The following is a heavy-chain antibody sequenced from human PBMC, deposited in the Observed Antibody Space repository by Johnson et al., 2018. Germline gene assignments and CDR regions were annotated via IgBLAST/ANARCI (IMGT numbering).Heavy chain of an antibody. CDR2: ISSDGSTK. V-gene: IGHV3-30-3*01. CDR1: GFISSVYP. CDR3: TRDRFGHCKGCICNSSYLDG. J-gene: IGHJ6*03. Sequence: QVQLVQSGGGVVQPGNSLRLSCAASGFISSVYPMHWVRQAPGKGLEWVAVISSDGSTKYYADPVKGRFTISRDNSKNTLCLQMNSLRVEDTAVYYCTRDRFGHCKGCICNSSYLDGWGKGTTVTVSS. D-gene: IGHD2-15*01.